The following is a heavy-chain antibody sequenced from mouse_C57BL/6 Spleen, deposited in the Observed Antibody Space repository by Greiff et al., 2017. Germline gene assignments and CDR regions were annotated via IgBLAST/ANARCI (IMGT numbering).Heavy chain of an antibody. Sequence: VQLQQPGAELVRPGSSVKLSCKASGYTFTSYWMDWVKQRPGQGLEWIGNIYPSDSETHYNQKFKDKATVTVDKSSSTAYMQLSSLTSEDSAVYYCAREGGYRYAMDYWGQGTSVTVSS. J-gene: IGHJ4*01. V-gene: IGHV1-61*01. CDR1: GYTFTSYW. D-gene: IGHD2-2*01. CDR2: IYPSDSET. CDR3: AREGGYRYAMDY.